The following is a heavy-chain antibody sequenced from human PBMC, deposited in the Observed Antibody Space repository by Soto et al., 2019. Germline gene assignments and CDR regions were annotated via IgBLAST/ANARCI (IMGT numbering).Heavy chain of an antibody. J-gene: IGHJ6*02. CDR2: ISGRSGGT. Sequence: QPQLVQSGVELKKLGASVRVSCKASGYPFTKFGFNWVRPAPGQGLEWMGWISGRSGGTKYGPKFRDRLTIVTETASKPAYMELRSLKSYDTAVYYCAKDGGHGARTHTCGMDVWGQGTKVTVSS. D-gene: IGHD1-1*01. V-gene: IGHV1-18*01. CDR1: GYPFTKFG. CDR3: AKDGGHGARTHTCGMDV.